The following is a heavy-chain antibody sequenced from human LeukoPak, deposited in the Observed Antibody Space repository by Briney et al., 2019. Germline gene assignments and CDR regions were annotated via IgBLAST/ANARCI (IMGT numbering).Heavy chain of an antibody. CDR2: IYYSGST. Sequence: SETLSLTCTVSGGSISSYYWSWIRQPPGKGLEWNGYIYYSGSTNYNPSLKSRVTISVDRSKNQFSLKLSSVTAADTAVYYCARASGYRNWFDPWGQGTLVTVSS. CDR1: GGSISSYY. V-gene: IGHV4-59*12. D-gene: IGHD5-12*01. CDR3: ARASGYRNWFDP. J-gene: IGHJ5*02.